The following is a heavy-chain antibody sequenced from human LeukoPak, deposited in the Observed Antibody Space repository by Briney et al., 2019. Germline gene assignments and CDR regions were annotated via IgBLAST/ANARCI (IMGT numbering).Heavy chain of an antibody. CDR2: KSGIGGTT. J-gene: IGHJ4*02. Sequence: GGSLRLSCAASGFSVNNHAVTWVRQAPGKGLEWVSSKSGIGGTTYYAASVKGRFSISRDTSKNSVDLEMNSLRPEDTALYYCAMDRIDTTYYLDYWGQGTLVIVSS. CDR3: AMDRIDTTYYLDY. V-gene: IGHV3-23*01. D-gene: IGHD2/OR15-2a*01. CDR1: GFSVNNHA.